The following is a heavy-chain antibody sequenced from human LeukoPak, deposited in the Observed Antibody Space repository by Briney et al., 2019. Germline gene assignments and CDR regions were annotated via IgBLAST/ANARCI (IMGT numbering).Heavy chain of an antibody. CDR2: ISGSTGRT. V-gene: IGHV3-23*01. CDR3: AKANCGSECFYIMDV. J-gene: IGHJ6*02. D-gene: IGHD3-16*01. CDR1: GFTSSNFA. Sequence: GGSLRLSCAASGFTSSNFAMNWVRQAPGKGLECVSSISGSTGRTYYADSVKGRFTISRDDSKNTVYLEIRSLRAEDTALYFCAKANCGSECFYIMDVWGQGTMVTVSS.